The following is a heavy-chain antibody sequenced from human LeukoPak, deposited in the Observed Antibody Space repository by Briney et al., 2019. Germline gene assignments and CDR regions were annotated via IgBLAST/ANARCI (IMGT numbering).Heavy chain of an antibody. D-gene: IGHD3-10*01. CDR3: ARSGSGSYYMGDYFDY. J-gene: IGHJ4*02. CDR2: IIPIFGTA. V-gene: IGHV1-69*05. Sequence: SVKVSCKASGGTFSSYAISWVRQAPGQGLEWMGGIIPIFGTANYAQKFQGRVTITTDEPTSTAYMELRSLRSEDTAVYYCARSGSGSYYMGDYFDYWGQGTLVTVSS. CDR1: GGTFSSYA.